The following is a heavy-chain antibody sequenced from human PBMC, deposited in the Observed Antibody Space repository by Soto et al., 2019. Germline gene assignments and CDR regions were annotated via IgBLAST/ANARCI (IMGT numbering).Heavy chain of an antibody. CDR3: EKGHTVTKYYGMDV. J-gene: IGHJ6*02. Sequence: PGGSLRLSCAASGFTFDDYTMHWVRQAPGKGLEWVSLISWDGGSTYYADSVKGRFTISRDNSKNSLYLQMNSLRTEDTALYYCEKGHTVTKYYGMDVWGQGKTVTAPS. CDR2: ISWDGGST. CDR1: GFTFDDYT. V-gene: IGHV3-43*01. D-gene: IGHD4-17*01.